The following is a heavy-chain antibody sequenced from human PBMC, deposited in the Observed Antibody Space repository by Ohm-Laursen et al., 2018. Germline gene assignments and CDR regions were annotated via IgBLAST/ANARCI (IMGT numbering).Heavy chain of an antibody. Sequence: QTLSLTCTVSGDSMISYYWSWIRQPPGKGLEWLALIYWNDDKRYSPSLKTRLTISKDTSKNQVVLTMTNMDPVDTATYYCARTLYCSGGSCYWGADYYYYGMDVWGQGTTVPVSS. CDR1: GDSMISYY. CDR3: ARTLYCSGGSCYWGADYYYYGMDV. V-gene: IGHV2-70*18. CDR2: IYWNDDK. J-gene: IGHJ6*02. D-gene: IGHD2-15*01.